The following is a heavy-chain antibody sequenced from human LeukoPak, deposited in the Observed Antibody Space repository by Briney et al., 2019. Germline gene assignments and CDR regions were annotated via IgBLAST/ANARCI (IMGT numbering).Heavy chain of an antibody. CDR3: AKDSMAYYDFWSGPNDYYYYYMDV. D-gene: IGHD3-3*01. CDR1: GFTFTDFA. Sequence: GGSLRLSCAASGFTFTDFAMNWVRQAPGKGLEWVSTISASGTITYYADSVKGRFTISRDNSKNTLYLQMNSLRAEDTAVYHCAKDSMAYYDFWSGPNDYYYYYMDVWGKGTTVTVSS. CDR2: ISASGTIT. V-gene: IGHV3-23*01. J-gene: IGHJ6*03.